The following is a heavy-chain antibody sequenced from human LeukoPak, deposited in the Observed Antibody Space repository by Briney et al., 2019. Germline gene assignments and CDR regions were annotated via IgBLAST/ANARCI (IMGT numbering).Heavy chain of an antibody. CDR1: RYSFTSYW. J-gene: IGHJ5*02. D-gene: IGHD3-3*01. Sequence: PGESLKISCKGSRYSFTSYWIGWVRQMPGKGLEWMGIIYPGDSDTRYSPSFQGQVTISADKSISTAYLQWSSLKASDTAMYYWARHSVPYYDFWSARGWFDPWGQGTLVTVSS. CDR2: IYPGDSDT. CDR3: ARHSVPYYDFWSARGWFDP. V-gene: IGHV5-51*01.